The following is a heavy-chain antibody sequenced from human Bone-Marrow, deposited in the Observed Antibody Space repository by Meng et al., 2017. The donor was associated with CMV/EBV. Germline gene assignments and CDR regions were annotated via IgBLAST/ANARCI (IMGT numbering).Heavy chain of an antibody. J-gene: IGHJ6*02. D-gene: IGHD2-2*01. V-gene: IGHV1-24*01. Sequence: ASVKVSCKVSGYTLTELSMHWVRQAPGKGLEWMGGFDPEDGETIYAQKFQGRVTMTEDTSTDTAYMELSSLRSEDTAVYYCATGERRGAAAFLPTTRLMDGMDVWAQGTMVTVSS. CDR3: ATGERRGAAAFLPTTRLMDGMDV. CDR1: GYTLTELS. CDR2: FDPEDGET.